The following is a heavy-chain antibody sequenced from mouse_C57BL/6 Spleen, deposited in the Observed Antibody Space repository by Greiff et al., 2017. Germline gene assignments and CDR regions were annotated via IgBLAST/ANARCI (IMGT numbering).Heavy chain of an antibody. CDR2: INPNYGTT. CDR3: ESHLSYGSSRGYFEG. J-gene: IGHJ2*01. CDR1: GYSFTDYN. V-gene: IGHV1-39*01. D-gene: IGHD1-1*01. Sequence: VQLQQSGPELVKPGASVKISCKASGYSFTDYNMNWVKQSNGKSLEWIGVINPNYGTTSYNQKFKGKATLTVDKASSTAYMQLNSLTSEDAAVYDGESHLSYGSSRGYFEGWGKGTTLTV.